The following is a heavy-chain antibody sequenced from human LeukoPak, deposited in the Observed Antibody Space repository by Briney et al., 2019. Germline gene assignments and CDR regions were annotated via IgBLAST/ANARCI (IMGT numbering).Heavy chain of an antibody. D-gene: IGHD6-19*01. V-gene: IGHV4-59*01. CDR1: GGSINSDC. Sequence: SETLSLTCTVSGGSINSDCWSWIRQPPGKGLEWIGYVYYSGSTNYNPSLKSRVTISVDTSKNQFSLRLRSVTAADTAVYYCAREYGGWYYFDYWGQGTLVTVSS. CDR2: VYYSGST. J-gene: IGHJ4*02. CDR3: AREYGGWYYFDY.